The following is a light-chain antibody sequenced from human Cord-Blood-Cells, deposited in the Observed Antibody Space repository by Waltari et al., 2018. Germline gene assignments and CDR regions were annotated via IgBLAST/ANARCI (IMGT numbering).Light chain of an antibody. CDR2: AAS. V-gene: IGKV1-39*01. CDR1: QSISSY. Sequence: DIQMTQSPSSLSASVGDRVTITCRASQSISSYLNWYQQKPGKAPKLLIYAASSLQSGGPSRFSGSGSGTDFTLTISSLQPEDFATYYCQQSDSTPVTFGQGTKVEIK. J-gene: IGKJ1*01. CDR3: QQSDSTPVT.